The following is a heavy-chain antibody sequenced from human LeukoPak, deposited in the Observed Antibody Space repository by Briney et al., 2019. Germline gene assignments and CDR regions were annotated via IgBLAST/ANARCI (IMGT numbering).Heavy chain of an antibody. V-gene: IGHV3-53*01. Sequence: PGGSLRLSCAASGFTVSSNYMSWVRQAPGKGLEWVSVIYSGGSTYYADSVKGRFTISRDNSKNTLYLQMNSLRAEDTAVYYCARLGAYYYYGMDVWGQGTTVIVSS. CDR1: GFTVSSNY. CDR2: IYSGGST. D-gene: IGHD1-26*01. CDR3: ARLGAYYYYGMDV. J-gene: IGHJ6*02.